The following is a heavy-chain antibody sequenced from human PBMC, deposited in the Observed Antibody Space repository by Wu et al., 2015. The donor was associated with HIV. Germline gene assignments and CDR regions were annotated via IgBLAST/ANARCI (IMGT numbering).Heavy chain of an antibody. CDR2: INPSGGST. D-gene: IGHD2-15*01. V-gene: IGHV1-46*01. CDR1: GYTFTTYY. Sequence: QVQLVQSGAEVKKPGASVRVSCKASGYTFTTYYMHWLRQVPGQGLEWMGMINPSGGSTIYNQKFQGRVTLTRDTPTDTVYMELTRLRSEDTAVYYCARLVGGLQLWLRLNSGAYLDFWGPGTLVTVSS. J-gene: IGHJ4*02. CDR3: ARLVGGLQLWLRLNSGAYLDF.